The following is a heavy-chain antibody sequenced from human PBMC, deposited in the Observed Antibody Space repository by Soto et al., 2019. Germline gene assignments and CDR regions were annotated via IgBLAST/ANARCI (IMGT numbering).Heavy chain of an antibody. CDR1: GFTFSDYY. J-gene: IGHJ4*02. CDR3: ARALLGYSSGWYSDY. Sequence: QVQLVESGGGLVKPGGSLRLSCAASGFTFSDYYMSWIRQAPGKGLEWVSYISSSSSYTNYADSVKGRFTISRDNTKNALYLQMNRLRAEDTAVYYCARALLGYSSGWYSDYWGQGTLVTVSS. V-gene: IGHV3-11*05. CDR2: ISSSSSYT. D-gene: IGHD6-19*01.